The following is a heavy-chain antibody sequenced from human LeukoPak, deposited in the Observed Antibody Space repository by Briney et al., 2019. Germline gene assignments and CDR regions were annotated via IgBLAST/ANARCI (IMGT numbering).Heavy chain of an antibody. CDR1: GGSFSGYY. D-gene: IGHD6-19*01. Sequence: SDTLSLTCAVYGGSFSGYYWSWIRQPPGQGLEWIGVINHSGSTNYNPSLKSRVTISVDTSKNQFSLKLSSVTAADTAVYYCARGYSSGWYAHDYWGQGTLVTVSS. CDR3: ARGYSSGWYAHDY. CDR2: INHSGST. V-gene: IGHV4-34*01. J-gene: IGHJ4*02.